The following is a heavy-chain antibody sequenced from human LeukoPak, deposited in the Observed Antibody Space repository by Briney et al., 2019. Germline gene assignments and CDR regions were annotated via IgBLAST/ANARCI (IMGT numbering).Heavy chain of an antibody. CDR2: ITSGGDTT. CDR3: ARDRNWAFEN. D-gene: IGHD1-14*01. Sequence: GGSLRLSCSASGFTFSTYSMSWVRQAPGTGLEWLSYITSGGDTTQYADSVKGRFTISRDNGKNSLSLQMSSLRVEDTAIYYCARDRNWAFENWGQGILVTVSS. V-gene: IGHV3-48*01. J-gene: IGHJ4*02. CDR1: GFTFSTYS.